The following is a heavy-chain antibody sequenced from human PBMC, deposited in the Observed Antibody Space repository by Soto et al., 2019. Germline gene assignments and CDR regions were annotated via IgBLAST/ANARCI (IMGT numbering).Heavy chain of an antibody. V-gene: IGHV3-30-3*01. D-gene: IGHD2-2*02. CDR2: ISYDGSKK. J-gene: IGHJ4*02. CDR3: ARVGYCLSPICYIGGGSLDY. Sequence: QVQLVESGGGVVQPGRSLRLSCAASGFTFATYAVHWVRQAPGKGLEWVAVISYDGSKKNYADSVKGRFTISGDNSKSTRYLQMNSLRGEDPAVFYCARVGYCLSPICYIGGGSLDYWGPGTLVTVPS. CDR1: GFTFATYA.